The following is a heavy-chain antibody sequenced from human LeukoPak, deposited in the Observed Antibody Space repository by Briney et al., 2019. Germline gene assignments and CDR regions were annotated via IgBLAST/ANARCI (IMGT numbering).Heavy chain of an antibody. CDR2: ISSSSSYI. CDR1: GFTFSSYS. V-gene: IGHV3-21*01. D-gene: IGHD3-10*01. J-gene: IGHJ4*02. Sequence: GGSLRLSCAASGFTFSSYSMNWVRQAPGKGLEWVSSISSSSSYIYYADSVKGRFTISRDNAKNSLYLQMNSLRAEDTAVYYCARGIGPMVRILVFDYWGQGTLVTVSS. CDR3: ARGIGPMVRILVFDY.